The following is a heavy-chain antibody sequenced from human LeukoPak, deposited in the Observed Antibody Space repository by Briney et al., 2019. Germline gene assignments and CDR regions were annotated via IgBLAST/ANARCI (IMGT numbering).Heavy chain of an antibody. CDR2: IYHSGST. Sequence: SETLSLTCAVYGGSFSGYYWSWIRQPPGKGLEWIGYIYHSGSTYYNPSLKSRVTISVDRSKNQFSLKLSSVTAADTAVYYCARVGTLVRVYDYWGQGTLVTVSS. V-gene: IGHV4-30-2*01. CDR3: ARVGTLVRVYDY. CDR1: GGSFSGYY. D-gene: IGHD3-10*01. J-gene: IGHJ4*02.